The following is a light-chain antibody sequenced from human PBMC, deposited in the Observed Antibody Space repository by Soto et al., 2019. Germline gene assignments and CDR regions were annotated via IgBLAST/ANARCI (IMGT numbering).Light chain of an antibody. CDR3: NSYVGSNNYV. CDR1: SSDVGRYNY. J-gene: IGLJ1*01. V-gene: IGLV2-8*01. Sequence: QSALPQPPSASVSPGQSVTISCIGTSSDVGRYNYVSWYQHHPGKAPKLIIYEVTKRPSGVPDRFSGSKSGNTASLTVSGLQADDEADYYCNSYVGSNNYVFGTGTKVTV. CDR2: EVT.